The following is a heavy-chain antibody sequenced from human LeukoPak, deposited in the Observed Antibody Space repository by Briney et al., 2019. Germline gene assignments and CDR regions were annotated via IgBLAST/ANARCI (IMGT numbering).Heavy chain of an antibody. D-gene: IGHD2-2*01. J-gene: IGHJ5*02. Sequence: SETLSLTCTVSGGSISSSSYYWGWIRQPPGKGLEWIGSIYYSGSTYYNPSLKSRVTISVDTSKNQFSLKLSSVTAADTAVYYCARVIVVVPAARGNWFDPWGQGTLVTVSS. CDR1: GGSISSSSYY. CDR2: IYYSGST. CDR3: ARVIVVVPAARGNWFDP. V-gene: IGHV4-39*01.